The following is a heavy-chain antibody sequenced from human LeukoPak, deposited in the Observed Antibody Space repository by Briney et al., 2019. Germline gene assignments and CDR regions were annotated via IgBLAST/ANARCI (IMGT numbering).Heavy chain of an antibody. CDR3: AKDMGTGSRYYSYYMDV. V-gene: IGHV4-61*02. Sequence: SETLSLTCNVSGASFSSDYFYWSWIRQPAGKGLEWIGRIYTGGSTKYNPSLQSRVTISMDRSKNQFTLKLSSVTAADTAVYYCAKDMGTGSRYYSYYMDVWGKGTAVTVSS. CDR1: GASFSSDYFY. CDR2: IYTGGST. D-gene: IGHD1-1*01. J-gene: IGHJ6*03.